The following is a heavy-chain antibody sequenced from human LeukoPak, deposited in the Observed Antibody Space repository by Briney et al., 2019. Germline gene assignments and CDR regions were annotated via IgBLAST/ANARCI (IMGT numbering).Heavy chain of an antibody. CDR1: GYSISNGYC. Sequence: SETLSPTCAVSGYSISNGYCWVWIRQPPGRGLEWIGSLYHSDSAYYNTSLRSRVSMSVDTSKNQFSLTLSFVTAADTAVYYCARQHDSYYYYYIDVWGSGTTVTVSS. CDR2: LYHSDSA. V-gene: IGHV4-38-2*01. J-gene: IGHJ6*03. CDR3: ARQHDSYYYYYIDV.